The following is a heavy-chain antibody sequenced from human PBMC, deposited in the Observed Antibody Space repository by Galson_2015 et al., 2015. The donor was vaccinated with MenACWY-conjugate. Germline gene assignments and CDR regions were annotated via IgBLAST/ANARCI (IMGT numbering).Heavy chain of an antibody. CDR1: GGSVSSGSYY. J-gene: IGHJ5*02. Sequence: ETLSLTCTVSGGSVSSGSYYWSWIRQPPGKGLEWIGYIYYSGSTNYNPSLKSRVTISVDTSKNQFSLKLSSVTAADTAVYYCARYGGWFDPWGQGTLVTVSS. CDR2: IYYSGST. CDR3: ARYGGWFDP. D-gene: IGHD3-16*01. V-gene: IGHV4-61*01.